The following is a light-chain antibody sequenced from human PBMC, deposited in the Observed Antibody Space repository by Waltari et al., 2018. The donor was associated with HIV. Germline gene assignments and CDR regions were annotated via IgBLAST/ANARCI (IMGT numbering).Light chain of an antibody. Sequence: DIQLTQSPSFQSASVGDTLTITCRASEDINKFLGWYQQKPGVAPKLLIYAASTLEDEVPSRFSGSGSGTDFTLTISSLQPEDFATYFCQQLNTYPPDTFGPGTKLEI. CDR2: AAS. V-gene: IGKV1-9*01. CDR1: EDINKF. CDR3: QQLNTYPPDT. J-gene: IGKJ2*01.